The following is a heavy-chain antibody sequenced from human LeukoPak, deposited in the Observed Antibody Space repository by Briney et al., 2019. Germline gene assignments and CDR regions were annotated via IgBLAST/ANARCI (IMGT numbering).Heavy chain of an antibody. Sequence: SETLSLTCNVSGDSISSSTYYWGWIRQPPGKGLEWIGSISHSGSTDYNPSLKSRVTISVDTSKNQFSLQLTSVTAADTAVYYCARDIVAVVAATGNYYYYMDVWGKGTTVTISS. CDR3: ARDIVAVVAATGNYYYYMDV. CDR1: GDSISSSTYY. CDR2: ISHSGST. V-gene: IGHV4-39*07. D-gene: IGHD2-15*01. J-gene: IGHJ6*03.